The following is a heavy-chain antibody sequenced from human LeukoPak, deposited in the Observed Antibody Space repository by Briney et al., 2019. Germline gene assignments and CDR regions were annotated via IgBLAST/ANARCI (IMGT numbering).Heavy chain of an antibody. CDR2: IYYSGST. J-gene: IGHJ6*04. Sequence: SETLSLTCAVSGVSISSSNSYWGWIRQPPGKGLEWIGSIYYSGSTYYNPSLKSRVTISVDTSKNQFSLKLSSVTAADTAVYYCAREAAGYSSSMDVWGKGTTVTISS. V-gene: IGHV4-39*02. CDR3: AREAAGYSSSMDV. CDR1: GVSISSSNSY. D-gene: IGHD6-13*01.